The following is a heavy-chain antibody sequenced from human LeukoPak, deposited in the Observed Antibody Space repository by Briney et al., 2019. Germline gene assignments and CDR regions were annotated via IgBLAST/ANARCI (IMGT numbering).Heavy chain of an antibody. CDR2: IYYSGST. J-gene: IGHJ5*02. D-gene: IGHD6-19*01. CDR3: ARAVYSSGPGYWFDP. Sequence: SETLSLTCTVSGGSISSYYRSWIRQPPGKGLERIGYIYYSGSTNYNPSLKSRVTISVDTSKNQFSLKLSSVTAADTAVYYCARAVYSSGPGYWFDPWGQGTLVTVSS. V-gene: IGHV4-59*01. CDR1: GGSISSYY.